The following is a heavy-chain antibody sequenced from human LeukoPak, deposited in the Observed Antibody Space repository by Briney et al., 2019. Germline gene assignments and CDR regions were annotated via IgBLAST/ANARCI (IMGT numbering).Heavy chain of an antibody. D-gene: IGHD3-22*01. CDR2: IIPIFGTA. V-gene: IGHV1-69*05. Sequence: SVKVSCKASGGTFSSYAISWVRQAPGQGLEWMGGIIPIFGTANYAQKFQGRVTITTDESTSTAYMELSSLRSEDTAVYYCATDPKYYYDSSGYFRMDVWGKGTTVTVSS. J-gene: IGHJ6*04. CDR1: GGTFSSYA. CDR3: ATDPKYYYDSSGYFRMDV.